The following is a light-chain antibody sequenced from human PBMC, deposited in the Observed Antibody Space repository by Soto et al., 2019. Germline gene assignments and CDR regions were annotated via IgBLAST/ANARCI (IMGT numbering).Light chain of an antibody. Sequence: DIQMTQSPSTLSASLEDRVTITCRASQSVGPWLAWYQQKPGKAPNLLIYMESRLESVLPSRFSRSRSGTEFTLTISRLQPDDFATYYCQQYNYYPYTFGQPTNLEIK. CDR3: QQYNYYPYT. V-gene: IGKV1-5*03. CDR1: QSVGPW. CDR2: MES. J-gene: IGKJ2*01.